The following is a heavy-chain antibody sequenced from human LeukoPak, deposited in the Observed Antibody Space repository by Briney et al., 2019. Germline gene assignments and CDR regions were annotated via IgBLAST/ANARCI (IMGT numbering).Heavy chain of an antibody. V-gene: IGHV1-69*01. D-gene: IGHD1-26*01. CDR1: GGTFSSYA. CDR3: ARYEWELNFALDY. Sequence: ASVKASCKASGGTFSSYAISWVRQAPGQGLEWMGGIIPIFGTANYAQKFQGRVTITADESTSTAYMELSSLRSEDTAVYYCARYEWELNFALDYWGQGTLVTVSS. CDR2: IIPIFGTA. J-gene: IGHJ4*02.